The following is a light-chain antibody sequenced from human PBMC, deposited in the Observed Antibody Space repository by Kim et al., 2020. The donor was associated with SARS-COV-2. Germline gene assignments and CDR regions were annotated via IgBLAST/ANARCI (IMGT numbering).Light chain of an antibody. CDR1: QSISNW. Sequence: DIQMTQSPSTLSASVGDRVIITCRASQSISNWLAWYQHKPGKAPKLLIYDASSLQSGVPSRFSGSGSGTEFTLTINSLQPDDFATYYRQQYSSSYTFGQGTKLEI. J-gene: IGKJ2*01. CDR3: QQYSSSYT. CDR2: DAS. V-gene: IGKV1-5*01.